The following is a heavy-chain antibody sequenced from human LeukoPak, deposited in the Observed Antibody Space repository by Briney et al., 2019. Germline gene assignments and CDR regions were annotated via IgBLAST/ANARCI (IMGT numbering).Heavy chain of an antibody. CDR2: ISDYNGKK. Sequence: ASVKVSCKASGYTFTRYGISWVRQAPGQGLEGMGWISDYNGKKNYAQKLQGRVTMTTDTSTSTSYMELRSLRSDDTAVYYCARVGLELRRAGFDPWGQGTLVTVSS. V-gene: IGHV1-18*01. D-gene: IGHD1-7*01. J-gene: IGHJ5*02. CDR1: GYTFTRYG. CDR3: ARVGLELRRAGFDP.